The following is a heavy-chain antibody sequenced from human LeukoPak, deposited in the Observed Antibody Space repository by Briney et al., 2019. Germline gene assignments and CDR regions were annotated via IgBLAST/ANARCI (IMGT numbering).Heavy chain of an antibody. CDR1: GFTFISFG. CDR2: ISYDGSYK. J-gene: IGHJ4*02. V-gene: IGHV3-30*03. D-gene: IGHD3-3*01. CDR3: ASAPDSAYYDFWSGYYTMGQFDY. Sequence: GGSLRLSCAASGFTFISFGMHWVRQAPGKGLEWVAVISYDGSYKNYADSVKGRFTISRDISKNTLYLQMNSLTAEDTAVYYCASAPDSAYYDFWSGYYTMGQFDYWGQGTLVTVSS.